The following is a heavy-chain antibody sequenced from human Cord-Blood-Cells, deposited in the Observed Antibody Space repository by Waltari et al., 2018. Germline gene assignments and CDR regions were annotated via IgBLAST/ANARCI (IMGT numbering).Heavy chain of an antibody. D-gene: IGHD5-12*01. CDR2: ISYDGSNK. V-gene: IGHV3-30*04. J-gene: IGHJ6*02. CDR3: ARVPSTTKNYYYGMDV. Sequence: QVQLVESGGGVVQPGRSLRLSCAASGFTFSSYAMHWVRQAPGKGLEWVAVISYDGSNKYYADSVKGRFTISRDNSKNTLYLQMNSLRAEDTAVYYCARVPSTTKNYYYGMDVWGQGTTVTVSS. CDR1: GFTFSSYA.